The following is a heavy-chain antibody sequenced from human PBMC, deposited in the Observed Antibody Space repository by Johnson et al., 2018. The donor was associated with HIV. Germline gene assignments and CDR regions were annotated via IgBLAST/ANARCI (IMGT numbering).Heavy chain of an antibody. V-gene: IGHV3-66*01. J-gene: IGHJ3*02. CDR1: GFTVSSNY. CDR2: IYNDDST. D-gene: IGHD1-26*01. CDR3: ARVMYGGSSKSAAFDI. Sequence: VHLVESGGGLVQPGGSLRLSCAASGFTVSSNYMSWVRQGPGKGLEWVSVIYNDDSTYYADSVKGRFTISRDNSKNTLYLQMNSLRAGDTAVYYCARVMYGGSSKSAAFDIWGQGTMVTVSS.